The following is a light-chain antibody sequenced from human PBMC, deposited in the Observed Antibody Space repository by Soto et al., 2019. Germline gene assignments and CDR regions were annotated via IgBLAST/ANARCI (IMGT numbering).Light chain of an antibody. CDR3: CSYAGNNNVM. V-gene: IGLV2-11*01. Sequence: QSALTQPRSVSGSPGQSVTISCTGSSSDVGGYKYVSWYQQYPGKAPKLMIFDVTKRPSGVPDRFSGSKSGNTASLTISGLQGEDEADYYCCSYAGNNNVMFGGGTKLTVL. CDR2: DVT. CDR1: SSDVGGYKY. J-gene: IGLJ3*02.